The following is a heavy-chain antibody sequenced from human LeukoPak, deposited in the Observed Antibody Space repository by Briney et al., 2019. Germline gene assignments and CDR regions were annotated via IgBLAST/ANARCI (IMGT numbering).Heavy chain of an antibody. J-gene: IGHJ6*02. CDR2: IYPGDSDT. D-gene: IGHD6-13*01. CDR3: RTHAGSIAGARTEYDYAMDV. CDR1: GYSFTSYW. V-gene: IGHV5-51*01. Sequence: GESLKISCKGSGYSFTSYWIGWVRQMPGKGLEWMGNIYPGDSDTRYSPSFQGQVTISADKSISTAYLQWSSLKASDTAMYYWRTHAGSIAGARTEYDYAMDVCGQGNTFTVSS.